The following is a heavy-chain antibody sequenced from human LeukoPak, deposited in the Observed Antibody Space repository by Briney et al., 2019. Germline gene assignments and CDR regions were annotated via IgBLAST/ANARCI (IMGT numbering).Heavy chain of an antibody. CDR1: GGSISTYY. D-gene: IGHD4-17*01. CDR2: IYASGNT. V-gene: IGHV4-4*07. J-gene: IGHJ2*01. CDR3: ARESVQDGDYMWYFDL. Sequence: SETLSLTCTVSGGSISTYYWSWIRQPAGKGLEWIGRIYASGNTNYNRSLKSRLTMSVDTSKNQFSLKLSSVTAADTAVYYCARESVQDGDYMWYFDLWGRGTLVTVSS.